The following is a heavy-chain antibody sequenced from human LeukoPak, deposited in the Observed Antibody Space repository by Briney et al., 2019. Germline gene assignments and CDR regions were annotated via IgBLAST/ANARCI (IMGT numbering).Heavy chain of an antibody. Sequence: PGGSLRLSCAASGFTFSSYSMNRVRQAPGKGLRWMAVISSDGSNKYYADSVKGRFTVSRDNSNNTLYLQMNSLRAEDTALYYCAKTRGGGWLPPIDSWGQETRVPV. V-gene: IGHV3-30*18. CDR1: GFTFSSYS. D-gene: IGHD4-23*01. CDR2: ISSDGSNK. CDR3: AKTRGGGWLPPIDS. J-gene: IGHJ4*02.